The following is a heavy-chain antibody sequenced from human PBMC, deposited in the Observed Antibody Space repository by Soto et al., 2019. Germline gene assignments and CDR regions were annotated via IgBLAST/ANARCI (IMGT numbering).Heavy chain of an antibody. D-gene: IGHD3-3*01. CDR2: IYYSGST. V-gene: IGHV4-30-4*01. CDR3: ARVMYYDFWSCSPSRAYDI. CDR1: GGSISSGDYY. Sequence: TLDHTCTVSGGSISSGDYYWSWIRQPPGKGLEWIGYIYYSGSTYYNPSLKSRVTISVATSKNQFSLKLSLVTAADTAVYYCARVMYYDFWSCSPSRAYDIWGQGTMVTVSS. J-gene: IGHJ3*02.